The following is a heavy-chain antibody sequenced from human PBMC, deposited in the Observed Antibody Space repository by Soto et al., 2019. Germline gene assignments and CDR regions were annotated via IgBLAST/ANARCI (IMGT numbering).Heavy chain of an antibody. D-gene: IGHD1-26*01. CDR2: FSDSGIT. V-gene: IGHV4-59*01. CDR3: ARAGGWSGTYYHFFDY. J-gene: IGHJ4*02. Sequence: SETLSLTCIVSGDSISSYYWSWIRQPPGKGLEWIGYFSDSGITDYNPSLKSRVTISVDTSKNQFSLRLSSVTAADTAVYFCARAGGWSGTYYHFFDYWGQGARVTVSS. CDR1: GDSISSYY.